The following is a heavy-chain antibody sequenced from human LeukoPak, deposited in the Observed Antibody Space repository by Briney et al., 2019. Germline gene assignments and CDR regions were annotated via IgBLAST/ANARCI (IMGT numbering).Heavy chain of an antibody. V-gene: IGHV4-38-2*02. CDR2: IYHSGST. J-gene: IGHJ4*02. D-gene: IGHD3-10*01. CDR1: GYSISSGYY. Sequence: SETLSLTCTVSGYSISSGYYWGWIRQPPGKGLEWIGSIYHSGSTYYNPSLKSRVTISVDTSKNQFSLKLSSVTAADTAVYYCARGGYYGSGDLGYWGQGTLVTVSS. CDR3: ARGGYYGSGDLGY.